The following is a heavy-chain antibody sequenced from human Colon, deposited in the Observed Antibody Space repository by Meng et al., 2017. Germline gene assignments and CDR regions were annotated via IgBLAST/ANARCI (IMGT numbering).Heavy chain of an antibody. CDR3: ARESADGGSFDL. CDR2: INPRTGDT. V-gene: IGHV1-2*02. CDR1: GYTLY. J-gene: IGHJ4*02. Sequence: QVQLVQSGAEVKKPGASVTVSCKAYGYTLYIHWVRLRPGEGLEWMGWINPRTGDTKSAQSFKGRVTMTRDTSTTTFSMDLRSLTTDDSAIYFCARESADGGSFDLWGQGTLVTVSS. D-gene: IGHD2-15*01.